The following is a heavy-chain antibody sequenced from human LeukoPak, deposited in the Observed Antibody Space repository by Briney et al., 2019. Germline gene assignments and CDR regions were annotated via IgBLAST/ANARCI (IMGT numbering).Heavy chain of an antibody. CDR3: ARGPYSSGSSADY. V-gene: IGHV3-21*05. CDR2: ISSSDTYT. CDR1: GFTFSSYN. Sequence: GGSLRLSCGASGFTFSSYNMNWVRQAPGKGLEWVSYISSSDTYTNYADSVKGRFTISRDNAKNSLYLQMNSLRAEDTAVYYCARGPYSSGSSADYWGQGTLVTVSS. D-gene: IGHD6-19*01. J-gene: IGHJ4*02.